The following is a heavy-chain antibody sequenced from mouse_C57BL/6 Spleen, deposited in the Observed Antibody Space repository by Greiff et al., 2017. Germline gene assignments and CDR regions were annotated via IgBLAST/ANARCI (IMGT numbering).Heavy chain of an antibody. V-gene: IGHV1-18*01. CDR1: GYTFTDYN. Sequence: VQLKESGPELVKPGASVKIPCKASGYTFTDYNMDWVKQSHGKSLEWIGDINPNNGGTIYNQKFKGKATLTVDKSSSTAYMELRSLTSEDTAVYYCARLGFRYFDVWGTGTTVTVSS. CDR3: ARLGFRYFDV. CDR2: INPNNGGT. J-gene: IGHJ1*03. D-gene: IGHD3-1*01.